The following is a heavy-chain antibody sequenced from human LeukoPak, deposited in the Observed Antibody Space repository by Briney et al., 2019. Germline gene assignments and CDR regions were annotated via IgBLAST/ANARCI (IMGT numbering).Heavy chain of an antibody. CDR2: IKQDGSGK. CDR3: ARGSLYSSGWSPTYYFDY. J-gene: IGHJ4*02. D-gene: IGHD6-19*01. Sequence: GGSLRLSCAASGFTFSSYWMSWVRQAPGKGLEWVANIKQDGSGKYYVDSVKGRFTISRDNAKNSLYLQMNSLRAEDTAVYYCARGSLYSSGWSPTYYFDYWGQGTPVTVSS. V-gene: IGHV3-7*01. CDR1: GFTFSSYW.